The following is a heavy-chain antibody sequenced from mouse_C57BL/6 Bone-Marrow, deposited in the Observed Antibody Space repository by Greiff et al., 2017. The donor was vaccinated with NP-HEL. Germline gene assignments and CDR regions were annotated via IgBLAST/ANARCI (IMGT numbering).Heavy chain of an antibody. CDR2: IWSGGGT. J-gene: IGHJ2*01. CDR1: GFSLTSYG. CDR3: ARYYDYDYFDY. Sequence: QVQLKQTGKKIEQHSQSLSITCTVSGFSLTSYGVHWVRQSPGKGLEWLGVIWSGGGTDYYAALITRLSTSKDNSKSQVFFKMNSLQADDTAIYCCARYYDYDYFDYWGQGTTLTVSS. V-gene: IGHV2-2*01. D-gene: IGHD2-4*01.